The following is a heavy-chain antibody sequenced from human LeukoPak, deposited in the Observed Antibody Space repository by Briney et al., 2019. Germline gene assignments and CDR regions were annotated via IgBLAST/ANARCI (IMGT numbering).Heavy chain of an antibody. CDR2: INHSGST. Sequence: SETLSLTCDVYGGSFSGYYWSWIRQPPGKGLEWIGEINHSGSTNYNPSLKSRVTISVDTSKNQFSLKLSSVTAADAAVYYCARGFRFRYYYYYMDVWGKGTTVTVSS. V-gene: IGHV4-34*01. CDR1: GGSFSGYY. CDR3: ARGFRFRYYYYYMDV. D-gene: IGHD2/OR15-2a*01. J-gene: IGHJ6*03.